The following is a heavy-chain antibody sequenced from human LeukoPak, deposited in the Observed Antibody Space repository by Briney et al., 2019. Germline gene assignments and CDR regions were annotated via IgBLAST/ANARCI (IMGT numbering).Heavy chain of an antibody. CDR2: MNPNSGNT. CDR3: ARVVGNWFDP. Sequence: VASVKVSCKASGGTFSSYAINWVRQATGQGLEWMGWMNPNSGNTGYAQKFQGRVTMTRNTSISTVYMELSSLRSEDTAVYYCARVVGNWFDPWGQGTLVTVSS. J-gene: IGHJ5*02. V-gene: IGHV1-8*02. CDR1: GGTFSSYA. D-gene: IGHD2-2*01.